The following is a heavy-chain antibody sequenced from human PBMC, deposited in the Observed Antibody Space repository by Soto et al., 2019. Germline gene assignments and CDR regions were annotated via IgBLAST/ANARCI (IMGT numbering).Heavy chain of an antibody. CDR3: AREQKFWSGSHVLYYFDY. CDR2: IYYSGST. CDR1: GGSISSGDYY. V-gene: IGHV4-30-4*01. J-gene: IGHJ4*02. Sequence: ASETLSLTCTVSGGSISSGDYYWSWIRQPPGKGLEWIGYIYYSGSTYYNPSLKSRVTISVDTSKNQFSLNLNSVTAADTAVYYCAREQKFWSGSHVLYYFDYWGQGTLVTVSS. D-gene: IGHD3-3*01.